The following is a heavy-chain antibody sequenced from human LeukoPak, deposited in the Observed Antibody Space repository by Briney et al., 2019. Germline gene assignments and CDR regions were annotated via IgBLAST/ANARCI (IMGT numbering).Heavy chain of an antibody. Sequence: KSSETLSLTCTVSGGSISSYYWSWIRQPPGKGLEWIGYIYYSGSTNYNPSLKGRVTISVDTSKNQFSLKLNSVTAADTAVYYCARGGVDYDSGGLIDYWGQGTLVTVSS. CDR2: IYYSGST. J-gene: IGHJ4*02. CDR3: ARGGVDYDSGGLIDY. V-gene: IGHV4-59*01. D-gene: IGHD3-22*01. CDR1: GGSISSYY.